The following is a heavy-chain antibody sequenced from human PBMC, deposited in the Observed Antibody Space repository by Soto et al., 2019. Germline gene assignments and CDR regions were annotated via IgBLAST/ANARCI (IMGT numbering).Heavy chain of an antibody. CDR3: ARLGTPYYSSSWGNWFDP. CDR2: IIPIFGTA. Sequence: QVQLVQSGAEVKKPGSSVKVSCKASGGTFSSYAISWVRQAPGQGLGWMGGIIPIFGTANYAQKFQGRVTITADDSTSTAYMELSSLRSEDTAVYYCARLGTPYYSSSWGNWFDPWGQGTLVTVSS. CDR1: GGTFSSYA. J-gene: IGHJ5*02. V-gene: IGHV1-69*01. D-gene: IGHD6-13*01.